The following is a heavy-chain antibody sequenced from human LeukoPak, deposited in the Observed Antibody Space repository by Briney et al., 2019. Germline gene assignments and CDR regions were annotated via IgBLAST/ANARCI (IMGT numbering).Heavy chain of an antibody. Sequence: GASVKVSCKASGYTFTSYYMHWVRQAPGQGLEWMGIINPSGGSTSYAQKFQGRVTMTRDTSTSTVYMELSSLRSEDTAVYYCARDFGNWNYYDSSGPPDYWGQGTLATVSS. CDR3: ARDFGNWNYYDSSGPPDY. J-gene: IGHJ4*02. D-gene: IGHD3-22*01. CDR2: INPSGGST. CDR1: GYTFTSYY. V-gene: IGHV1-46*01.